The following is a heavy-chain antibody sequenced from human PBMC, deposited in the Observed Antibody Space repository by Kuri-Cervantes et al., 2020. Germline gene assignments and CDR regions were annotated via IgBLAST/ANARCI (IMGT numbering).Heavy chain of an antibody. CDR1: GFSDFTFSSYT. CDR3: AKDIKSGSYDHYYGMDV. Sequence: GGSLRLSCATSGFSDFTFSSYTMNWVRLAPGKGLEWVSGISANGGTAFYADAVRGRFTISRDNSKNTLHLQMNSLRADDTAMYYCAKDIKSGSYDHYYGMDVWGQGTTVTVSS. D-gene: IGHD1-26*01. J-gene: IGHJ6*02. CDR2: ISANGGTA. V-gene: IGHV3-23*01.